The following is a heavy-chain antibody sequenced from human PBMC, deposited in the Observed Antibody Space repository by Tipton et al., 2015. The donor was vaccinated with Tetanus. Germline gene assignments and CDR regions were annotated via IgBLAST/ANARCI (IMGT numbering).Heavy chain of an antibody. CDR3: ARAPVRQWLPLDY. J-gene: IGHJ4*02. Sequence: TLSLTCTVSGGPISSYYWSWIRQPPGKGLEWIGYIYYSGSTNYNPSLKSRVTISVDTSKNQFSLKLSSVTAADTAVYYCARAPVRQWLPLDYWGQGTLVTVSS. D-gene: IGHD6-19*01. CDR2: IYYSGST. V-gene: IGHV4-59*01. CDR1: GGPISSYY.